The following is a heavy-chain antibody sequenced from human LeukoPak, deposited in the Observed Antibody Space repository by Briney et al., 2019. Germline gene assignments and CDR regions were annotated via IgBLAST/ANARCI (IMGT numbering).Heavy chain of an antibody. J-gene: IGHJ5*02. D-gene: IGHD6-13*01. V-gene: IGHV1-2*02. CDR2: INPNSGGT. CDR1: GYTFTGYY. CDR3: ARDSEVIAAEGNWFDP. Sequence: ASVKVSCKASGYTFTGYYMHWVRQAPGQGLEWMGWINPNSGGTNYAQNFQGRVTLTRDTSISTAYMELSRLRSDDTAFYYCARDSEVIAAEGNWFDPWGQGTLVTVSS.